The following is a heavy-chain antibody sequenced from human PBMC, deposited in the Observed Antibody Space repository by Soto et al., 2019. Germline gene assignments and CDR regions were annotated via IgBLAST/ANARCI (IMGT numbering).Heavy chain of an antibody. CDR2: IYYSGST. V-gene: IGHV4-31*03. Sequence: QVQLQESGPGLVKPSQTLSLTCTVSGGSISSGGYYWSWIRQHPGKGLEWIEYIYYSGSTYYNPSLKSRVTISVDTSKNQFSLKLSSVTAADTAVYYCARGGGGSCSPVGCTRVGMDVWGQGTTVTVSS. CDR3: ARGGGGSCSPVGCTRVGMDV. J-gene: IGHJ6*02. CDR1: GGSISSGGYY. D-gene: IGHD2-15*01.